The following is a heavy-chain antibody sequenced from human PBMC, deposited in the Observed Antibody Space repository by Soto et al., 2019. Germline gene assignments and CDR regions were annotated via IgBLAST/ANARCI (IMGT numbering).Heavy chain of an antibody. CDR1: GYSISSGYY. Sequence: PSETLSLTCTVSGYSISSGYYWGWIRQPPGKGLEWVGSIYHSGIIYYNPSLKSRVTISVDTSKNQFSLELTSVTAADTAVYYCASNVAADDALDVWGQGTMVTVSS. J-gene: IGHJ3*01. D-gene: IGHD2-15*01. CDR2: IYHSGII. V-gene: IGHV4-38-2*02. CDR3: ASNVAADDALDV.